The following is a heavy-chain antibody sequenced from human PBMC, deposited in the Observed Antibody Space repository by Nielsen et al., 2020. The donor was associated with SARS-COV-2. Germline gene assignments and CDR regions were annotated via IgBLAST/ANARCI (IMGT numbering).Heavy chain of an antibody. CDR1: GFSLSYYW. V-gene: IGHV3-74*01. Sequence: GESLKISCEVSGFSLSYYWMHWVRQAPGTGLVWVARIASDGSSTSYADSVKGRLTISRDDTRNTLFLQMNTLRDEDTAVYYCTRSEPESFWTGRFQRRERHDAFDLWGRGTLVTVSS. CDR3: TRSEPESFWTGRFQRRERHDAFDL. J-gene: IGHJ3*01. CDR2: IASDGSST. D-gene: IGHD3/OR15-3a*01.